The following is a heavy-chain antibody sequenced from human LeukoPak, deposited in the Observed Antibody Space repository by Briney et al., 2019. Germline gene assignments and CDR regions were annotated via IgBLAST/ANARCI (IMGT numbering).Heavy chain of an antibody. CDR1: GGSVRGGGYY. CDR2: TYHTGNS. CDR3: ARANNCSDTTCHDAFDI. V-gene: IGHV4-30-2*01. D-gene: IGHD2-15*01. J-gene: IGHJ3*02. Sequence: SQTLSLTCTVSGGSVRGGGYYWSWIRQPPGKGLEWIGYTYHTGNSYYNPSLKSRVTISVDRTKNQFSLKLNSVTAADTAVYYCARANNCSDTTCHDAFDIWGQGTMVIVSS.